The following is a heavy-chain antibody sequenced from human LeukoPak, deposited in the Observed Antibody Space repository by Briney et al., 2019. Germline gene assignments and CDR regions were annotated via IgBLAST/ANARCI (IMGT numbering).Heavy chain of an antibody. J-gene: IGHJ5*02. D-gene: IGHD6-13*01. V-gene: IGHV3-23*01. Sequence: GGSLRLSCAASGFTFSSYAMSWVRQAPGKGLEWVSAISGSGGSTYYADSVKGRFTISRDNSKNTLYLQMNSLRAEDTAVYYCAKEPLTGSSLDNWFDPWGQGTLVTVSS. CDR2: ISGSGGST. CDR3: AKEPLTGSSLDNWFDP. CDR1: GFTFSSYA.